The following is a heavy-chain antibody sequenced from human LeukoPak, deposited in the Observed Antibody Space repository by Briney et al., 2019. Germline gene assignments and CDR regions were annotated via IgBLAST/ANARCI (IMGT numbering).Heavy chain of an antibody. CDR3: AREVPHYYDSSGYYPYFDY. CDR2: INPNSGGT. Sequence: ASVKVSCKASGYTFTGYYMHWVRQAPGQGPEWMGWINPNSGGTNYAQKFQGRVTMTRDTSISTAYMELSRLRSDDTAVYYCAREVPHYYDSSGYYPYFDYWGQGTLVTVSS. CDR1: GYTFTGYY. D-gene: IGHD3-22*01. V-gene: IGHV1-2*02. J-gene: IGHJ4*02.